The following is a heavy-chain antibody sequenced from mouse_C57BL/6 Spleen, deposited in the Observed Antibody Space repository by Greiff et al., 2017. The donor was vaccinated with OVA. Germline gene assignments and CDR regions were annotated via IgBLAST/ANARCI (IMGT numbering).Heavy chain of an antibody. CDR1: GYSITSGYY. Sequence: DVKLQESGPGLVKPSQSLSLTCSVTGYSITSGYYWNWIRQFPGNKLEWMGYISYDGSNNYNPSLKNRISITRDTSKNQFFLKLNSVTTEDTATYYCARVYYGSSDWYFDVWGTGTTVTVSS. CDR2: ISYDGSN. V-gene: IGHV3-6*01. CDR3: ARVYYGSSDWYFDV. D-gene: IGHD1-1*01. J-gene: IGHJ1*03.